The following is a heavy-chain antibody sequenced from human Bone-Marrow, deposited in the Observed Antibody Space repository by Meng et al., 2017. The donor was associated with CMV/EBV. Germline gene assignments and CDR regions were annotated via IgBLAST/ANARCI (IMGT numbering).Heavy chain of an antibody. D-gene: IGHD2/OR15-2a*01. V-gene: IGHV2-5*02. CDR3: AHLITYYRGAFDF. J-gene: IGHJ4*02. CDR1: GFSLSTTGVG. CDR2: NYWDDDK. Sequence: QITLKGSAPTLMRPPQTLTLTCTGSGFSLSTTGVGVAWIRKPPGKALEWLALNYWDDDKRYSPSLKNRLTITKDTSKNQVILTMTYMDPVDTGTYYCAHLITYYRGAFDFWGQGTLVTVSS.